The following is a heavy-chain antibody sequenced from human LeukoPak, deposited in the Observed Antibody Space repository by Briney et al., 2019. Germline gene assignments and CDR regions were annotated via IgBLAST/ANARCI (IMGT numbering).Heavy chain of an antibody. CDR2: IIPIFGTA. J-gene: IGHJ6*03. V-gene: IGHV1-69*13. D-gene: IGHD6-6*01. Sequence: SVKVSCKASGGTFSSYAISWVRQAPGQGLEWMGGIIPIFGTANYAQKFQGRVTITADESTSTAYMELSSLRSEDTAVYYCATTLHSIAARVPDYYYYYYMDVWGKGTTVTVSS. CDR1: GGTFSSYA. CDR3: ATTLHSIAARVPDYYYYYYMDV.